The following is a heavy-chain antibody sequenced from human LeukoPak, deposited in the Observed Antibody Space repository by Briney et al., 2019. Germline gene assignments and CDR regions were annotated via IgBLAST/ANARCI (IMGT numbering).Heavy chain of an antibody. Sequence: GESLKIPCKGSGYSLTSYWIGWVRQMPGKGLEWMGIIYPGDSDTRYSPSFQGQVTISADKSISTAYLQWSSLKASDTAMYYCARSRRMYCSSTSCYNGAFDIWGQGTMVTVSS. V-gene: IGHV5-51*01. D-gene: IGHD2-2*02. CDR1: GYSLTSYW. J-gene: IGHJ3*02. CDR2: IYPGDSDT. CDR3: ARSRRMYCSSTSCYNGAFDI.